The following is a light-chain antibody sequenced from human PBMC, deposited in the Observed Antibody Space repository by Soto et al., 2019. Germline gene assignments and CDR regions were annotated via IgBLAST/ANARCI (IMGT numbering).Light chain of an antibody. J-gene: IGKJ4*01. Sequence: EIVMTQSPATLSVSPGERATLSCRASQIVGRYLAWYQQKPGQAPRLLIYGISTRATGIPARFSGSGSGPDFPLPTSSRQSEDFAVSYCQKHNDWPLTSGGGTKGEI. V-gene: IGKV3-15*01. CDR1: QIVGRY. CDR3: QKHNDWPLT. CDR2: GIS.